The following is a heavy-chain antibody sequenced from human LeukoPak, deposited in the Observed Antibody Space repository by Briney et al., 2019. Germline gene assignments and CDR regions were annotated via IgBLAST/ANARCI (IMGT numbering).Heavy chain of an antibody. CDR3: ARDRPSGGRAFDY. Sequence: GGSLRLSCAASGFTFSSYAMSWVRQAPGKGVVWVSGTSGSGGSTYYAGSVKPRFTISRDNSNNTLYLQMNTLRVEDTAVYYCARDRPSGGRAFDYWSQGTLVAVSS. D-gene: IGHD1-26*01. CDR2: TSGSGGST. V-gene: IGHV3-23*01. CDR1: GFTFSSYA. J-gene: IGHJ4*02.